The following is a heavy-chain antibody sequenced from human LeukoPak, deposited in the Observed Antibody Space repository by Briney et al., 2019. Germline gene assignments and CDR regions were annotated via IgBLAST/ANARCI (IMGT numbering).Heavy chain of an antibody. CDR1: GYTFTSYG. CDR3: ARGVRYYDILTGYYYFDY. Sequence: ASVKVSCKASGYTFTSYGIRWVRQAPGQGLEWMGWISAYNGNTNYAQKLQGRVTMTTDTSTSTAYMELRSLRSDDTAVYYCARGVRYYDILTGYYYFDYWGQGTLVTVSS. CDR2: ISAYNGNT. D-gene: IGHD3-9*01. V-gene: IGHV1-18*01. J-gene: IGHJ4*02.